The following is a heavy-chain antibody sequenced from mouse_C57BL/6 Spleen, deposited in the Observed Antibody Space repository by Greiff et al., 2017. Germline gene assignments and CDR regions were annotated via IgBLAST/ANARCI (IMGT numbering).Heavy chain of an antibody. CDR2: ISNGGGST. CDR3: ARQRYYSKGGYYFDY. CDR1: GFTFSDYY. V-gene: IGHV5-12*01. D-gene: IGHD2-5*01. J-gene: IGHJ2*01. Sequence: EVMLVESGGGLVQPGGSLKLSCAASGFTFSDYYMYWVRQTPEKRLEWVAYISNGGGSTYYPDTVKGRFTISRDNAKNTLYLQMSRLQSEDTAMYYWARQRYYSKGGYYFDYWGQGTTLTVSS.